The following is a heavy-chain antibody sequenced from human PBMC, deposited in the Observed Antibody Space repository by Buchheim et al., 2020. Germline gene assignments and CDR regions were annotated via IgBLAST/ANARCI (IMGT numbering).Heavy chain of an antibody. CDR1: GYTFTSYG. J-gene: IGHJ4*02. Sequence: QVQLVQSGAEVKKPGASVKVSCKASGYTFTSYGISWVRQAPGQGLEWMGWISTYNGIPNYAQKLQGRVTMTADASTSTAYMEVRSLRSDDTAVYYCARSITGTTIQVYYFDYWGQGTL. V-gene: IGHV1-18*01. CDR3: ARSITGTTIQVYYFDY. D-gene: IGHD1-7*01. CDR2: ISTYNGIP.